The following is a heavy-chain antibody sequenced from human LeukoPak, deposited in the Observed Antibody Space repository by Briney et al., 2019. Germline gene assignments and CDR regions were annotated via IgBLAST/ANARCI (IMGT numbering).Heavy chain of an antibody. CDR2: IRYDGSNK. J-gene: IGHJ4*02. D-gene: IGHD3-3*01. Sequence: GGSLRLSCAASGFTFSSYWMSWVRQAPGKGLEWVAFIRYDGSNKYYADSVKGRFTISRDNSKNTLYLQMNSLRAEDTAVYYCAKQPYDFWSGYCDYWGQGTLVTVSS. V-gene: IGHV3-30*02. CDR1: GFTFSSYW. CDR3: AKQPYDFWSGYCDY.